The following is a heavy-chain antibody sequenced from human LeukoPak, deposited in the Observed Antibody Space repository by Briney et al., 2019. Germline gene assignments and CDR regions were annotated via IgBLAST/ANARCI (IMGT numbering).Heavy chain of an antibody. CDR1: GFTFSRYA. CDR3: AKPILLYSSSPLFDY. CDR2: ISGSGDST. V-gene: IGHV3-23*01. J-gene: IGHJ4*02. D-gene: IGHD6-6*01. Sequence: GGSLRLSCSTSGFTFSRYAMSWVRQTPGKGLEWVSTISGSGDSTYDADSVKGRFTISRDNSKNTLYLQMNSLRAEDTAVYYCAKPILLYSSSPLFDYWGQGTLVTVSS.